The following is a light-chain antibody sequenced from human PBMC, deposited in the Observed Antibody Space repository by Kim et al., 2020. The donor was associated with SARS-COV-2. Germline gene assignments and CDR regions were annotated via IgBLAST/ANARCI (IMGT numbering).Light chain of an antibody. V-gene: IGLV2-8*01. J-gene: IGLJ3*02. Sequence: GQSVTISCTGTSNDVGGHDFVSWYQQHPGKAPKLMIYEVTKRPSGVPDRFSGSKSGNTASLTVSGLQAEDEADYYCSSYAGTRNLVFGGGTQLTVL. CDR1: SNDVGGHDF. CDR2: EVT. CDR3: SSYAGTRNLV.